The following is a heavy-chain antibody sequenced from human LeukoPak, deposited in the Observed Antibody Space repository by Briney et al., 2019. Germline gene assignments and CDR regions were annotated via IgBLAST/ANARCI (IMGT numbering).Heavy chain of an antibody. CDR2: ISAYNGNT. D-gene: IGHD3-10*01. J-gene: IGHJ5*02. V-gene: IGHV1-18*01. CDR3: ARHGSGSYYNELFWWFDP. Sequence: ASVKVSCKASGYTFTSYGISWVRQAPGQGLEWMGWISAYNGNTNYAQKLQGRVTMTTDTSTSTAYMELRSLRSDDTAVYYCARHGSGSYYNELFWWFDPWGQGTLVTVSS. CDR1: GYTFTSYG.